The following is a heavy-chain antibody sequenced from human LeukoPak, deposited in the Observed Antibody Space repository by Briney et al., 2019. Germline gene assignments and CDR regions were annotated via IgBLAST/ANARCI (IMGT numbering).Heavy chain of an antibody. D-gene: IGHD3-22*01. Sequence: SETLSLTCTVSGGSISSSSYYWGWIRQPPGKGLEWIGSIYYSGSTNYNPSLKSRVTISVDTSKNQFSLKLSSVTAADTAVYYCARGVDSSGYTYYFDYWGQGTLVTVSS. CDR1: GGSISSSSYY. J-gene: IGHJ4*02. CDR2: IYYSGST. V-gene: IGHV4-39*07. CDR3: ARGVDSSGYTYYFDY.